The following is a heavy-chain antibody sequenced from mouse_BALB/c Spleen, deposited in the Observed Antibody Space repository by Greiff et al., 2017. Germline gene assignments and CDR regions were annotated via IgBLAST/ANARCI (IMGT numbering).Heavy chain of an antibody. J-gene: IGHJ1*01. D-gene: IGHD1-1*01. V-gene: IGHV5-6-5*01. Sequence: EVQGVESGGGLVKPGGSLKLSCAASGFTFSSYAMSWVRQTPEKRLEWVASISSGGSTYYPDSVKGRFTISRDNARNILYLQMSSLRSEDTAMYYCARGGLLYWYFDVWGAGTTVTVSS. CDR2: ISSGGST. CDR3: ARGGLLYWYFDV. CDR1: GFTFSSYA.